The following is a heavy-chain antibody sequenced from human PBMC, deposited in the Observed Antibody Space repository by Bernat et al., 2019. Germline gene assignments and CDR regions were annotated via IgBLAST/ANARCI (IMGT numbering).Heavy chain of an antibody. Sequence: QVQLVESGGGVVQPGRSLRLSCAASGFTSSSYGMHWVRQAPGKGLEWVAVIWYDGSNKYYADSVKGRFTISRDNSKNTLYLQMNSLRAEDTAVYYCAREDRSSYDFWSGYYRDRCFDYWGQGTLVTVSS. CDR3: AREDRSSYDFWSGYYRDRCFDY. D-gene: IGHD3-3*01. J-gene: IGHJ4*02. CDR1: GFTSSSYG. V-gene: IGHV3-33*01. CDR2: IWYDGSNK.